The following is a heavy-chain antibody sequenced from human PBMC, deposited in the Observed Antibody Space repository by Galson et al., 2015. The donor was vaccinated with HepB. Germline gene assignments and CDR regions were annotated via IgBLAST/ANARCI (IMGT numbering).Heavy chain of an antibody. V-gene: IGHV5-51*01. D-gene: IGHD2-2*02. CDR1: GYSFTSYW. Sequence: QSGAEVKKPGESLKISCKGSGYSFTSYWIGWVRQMPGKGLEWMGIIYPGDSDTRYSPSFQGQVTISADKSISTAYLQWSSLKASDTAMYYCARSNIVVVPAAISGSDAFDIWGQGTMVTVSS. CDR2: IYPGDSDT. J-gene: IGHJ3*02. CDR3: ARSNIVVVPAAISGSDAFDI.